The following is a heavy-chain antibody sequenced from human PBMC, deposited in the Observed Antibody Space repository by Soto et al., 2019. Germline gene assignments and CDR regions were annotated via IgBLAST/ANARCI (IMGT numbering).Heavy chain of an antibody. V-gene: IGHV1-2*04. J-gene: IGHJ5*02. Sequence: ASVKVSCKASGYTFTGYYMHWVRQAPGQGLEWMGWINPNSGGTNYAQKFQGWVTMTRDTSISTAYMELSRLRSDDTAVYYCARGEFYCSGGSCYQNWFDPWGQGTLVTVSS. CDR3: ARGEFYCSGGSCYQNWFDP. CDR1: GYTFTGYY. D-gene: IGHD2-15*01. CDR2: INPNSGGT.